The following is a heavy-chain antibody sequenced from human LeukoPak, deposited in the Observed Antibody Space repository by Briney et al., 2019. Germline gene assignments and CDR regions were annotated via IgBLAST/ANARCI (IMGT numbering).Heavy chain of an antibody. V-gene: IGHV3-23*01. Sequence: GGSLRLSCAASGFTFSSYAMSWVRQAPGKGLEWVSAFSGSGGSTYYADSVKGRFTISRDNSKNTLYLQMNSLRAEDTAVYYCATHPGYSSSWYELMADYWGQGTLVTVSS. CDR3: ATHPGYSSSWYELMADY. CDR2: FSGSGGST. J-gene: IGHJ4*02. CDR1: GFTFSSYA. D-gene: IGHD6-13*01.